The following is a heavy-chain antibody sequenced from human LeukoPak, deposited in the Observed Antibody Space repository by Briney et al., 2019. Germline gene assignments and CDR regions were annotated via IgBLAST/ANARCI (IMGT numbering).Heavy chain of an antibody. Sequence: GGSLRLSCAASGFTFSTYAMSWVRQAPGKGLEWVSTIDVSTSTTFYADSVKGRFAIFRDNSKNTVYLQMNSLRADDTAVYFCAKTGQFDSWGQGTLVTVSS. CDR2: IDVSTSTT. D-gene: IGHD1-14*01. CDR3: AKTGQFDS. V-gene: IGHV3-23*01. J-gene: IGHJ4*02. CDR1: GFTFSTYA.